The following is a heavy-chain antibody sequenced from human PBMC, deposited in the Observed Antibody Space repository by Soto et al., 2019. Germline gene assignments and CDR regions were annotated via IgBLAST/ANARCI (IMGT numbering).Heavy chain of an antibody. Sequence: LSLTCTVSGGSISRYYWSWIRQPPGKGLEWIGHIYYSGSTNYNPSLKSRVSISVDTSKKQFSLKLSSVTAADTAMYYCARGYFNILTGYYNDYWGQGTLVTVS. D-gene: IGHD3-9*01. CDR2: IYYSGST. CDR1: GGSISRYY. J-gene: IGHJ4*02. CDR3: ARGYFNILTGYYNDY. V-gene: IGHV4-59*01.